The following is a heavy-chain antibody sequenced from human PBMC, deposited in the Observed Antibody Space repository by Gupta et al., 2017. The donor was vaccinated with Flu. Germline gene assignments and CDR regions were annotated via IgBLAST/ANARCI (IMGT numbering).Heavy chain of an antibody. CDR1: GFAFSDYT. Sequence: EVQLLESGGGLVHPGGSLRLSCAASGFAFSDYTMNWVRQAPGKGLEWVSAISTGGINTYYAESVKGRFTVSRDDSKNTVYLEMNSLRGEDTATYYCAKDHRRRTDALDIWGQGTMVAVS. V-gene: IGHV3-23*01. J-gene: IGHJ3*02. CDR2: ISTGGINT. CDR3: AKDHRRRTDALDI.